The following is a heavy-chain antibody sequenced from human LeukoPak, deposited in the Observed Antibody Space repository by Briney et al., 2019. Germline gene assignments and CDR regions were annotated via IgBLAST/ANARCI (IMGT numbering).Heavy chain of an antibody. CDR3: TLGANYYDRNTYYFTDY. V-gene: IGHV4-61*02. J-gene: IGHJ4*02. Sequence: SETLSLTCTVSGGSISTTSYYWSWIRQPAGKGLEWIGRIYTSGSTDYNPSLKSRVTISGDASKNQFSLKLSSVTAADTALYFCTLGANYYDRNTYYFTDYWGQGTLVTVSS. CDR1: GGSISTTSYY. CDR2: IYTSGST. D-gene: IGHD3-22*01.